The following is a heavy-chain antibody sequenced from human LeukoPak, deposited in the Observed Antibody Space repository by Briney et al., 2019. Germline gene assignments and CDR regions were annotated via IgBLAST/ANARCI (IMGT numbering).Heavy chain of an antibody. D-gene: IGHD1-26*01. CDR2: ISYDGSNK. CDR3: ARDMSGRYQIDY. J-gene: IGHJ4*02. Sequence: GGSLRLSCAASGFTFSGHAMHWVRQAPGKGLEWVAVISYDGSNKNYVDSVKGRFTVSRDNSKNTLDLQMNSLRAEDSAVYYCARDMSGRYQIDYWGQGTLATVSS. CDR1: GFTFSGHA. V-gene: IGHV3-30-3*01.